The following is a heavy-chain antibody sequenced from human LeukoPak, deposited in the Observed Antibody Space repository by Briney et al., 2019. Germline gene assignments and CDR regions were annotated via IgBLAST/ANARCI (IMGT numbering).Heavy chain of an antibody. Sequence: SETLSLTCSVSGYSISSGHYWGWIRQPPGKGLEWIGEINHTGSTTYHPSLKSRVTISVDTSKNQFSLKLSSVTAADTAVYYCARQRAAIWGFDYWGQGTLVTVSS. J-gene: IGHJ4*02. V-gene: IGHV4-38-2*02. CDR2: INHTGST. D-gene: IGHD3-16*01. CDR3: ARQRAAIWGFDY. CDR1: GYSISSGHY.